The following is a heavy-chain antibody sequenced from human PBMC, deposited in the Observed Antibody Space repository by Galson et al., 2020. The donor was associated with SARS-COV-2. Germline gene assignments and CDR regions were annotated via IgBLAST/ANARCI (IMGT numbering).Heavy chain of an antibody. J-gene: IGHJ5*02. Sequence: SQPLPLTCAISEDTVYSDRAAWTWIRQSPSRGLEWLGRTYYRSKWYNDYAVSVKGRITTNPDTAKNQLSLQVNSVTPEDTAVYYCAAGNMGWFDPWGQGILVTVSS. V-gene: IGHV6-1*01. CDR3: AAGNMGWFDP. D-gene: IGHD3-10*01. CDR2: TYYRSKWYN. CDR1: EDTVYSDRAA.